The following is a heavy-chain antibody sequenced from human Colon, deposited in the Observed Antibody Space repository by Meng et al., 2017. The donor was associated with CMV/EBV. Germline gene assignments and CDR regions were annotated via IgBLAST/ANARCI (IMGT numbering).Heavy chain of an antibody. D-gene: IGHD1-26*01. Sequence: ASVTVSCKASGYTFTGYYLHWVRQAPGQGLEWMGWINPTSGGTHYAQKFQGRVTMTGDPSTSTAYMELSRLRADDTAVYYCARGRCGTIVGPAEAFDIWGQGTMVTVSS. CDR2: INPTSGGT. V-gene: IGHV1-2*02. CDR3: ARGRCGTIVGPAEAFDI. J-gene: IGHJ3*02. CDR1: GYTFTGYY.